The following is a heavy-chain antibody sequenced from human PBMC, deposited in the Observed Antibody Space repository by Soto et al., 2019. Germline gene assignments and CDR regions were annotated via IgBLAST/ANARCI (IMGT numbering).Heavy chain of an antibody. CDR3: AKDRGGRMDV. CDR1: RFTYSNYG. Sequence: PGGSLRLSCAASRFTYSNYGIHWVRQAPGKGLEWVAFLSSDGSHSYADSLKGRFTISRDISKNTLYLQMNSLRSEDTAVYYCAKDRGGRMDVWGQGTTVTVSS. CDR2: LSSDGSH. J-gene: IGHJ6*02. D-gene: IGHD3-16*01. V-gene: IGHV3-30*02.